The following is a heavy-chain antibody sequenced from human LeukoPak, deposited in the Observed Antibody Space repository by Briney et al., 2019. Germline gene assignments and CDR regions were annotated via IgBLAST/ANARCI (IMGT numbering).Heavy chain of an antibody. J-gene: IGHJ4*02. CDR2: IKQDGSEI. CDR3: ARDSPAAAGRGPFDY. D-gene: IGHD6-13*01. V-gene: IGHV3-7*05. CDR1: EFTFSRFW. Sequence: GGPLRLSCAASEFTFSRFWMSWVRQARGKGLEWVANIKQDGSEIYYVDSVKGRFTISRDNAKNSLYLQMNSLRAEDTAVYYCARDSPAAAGRGPFDYWGQGTLVTVSS.